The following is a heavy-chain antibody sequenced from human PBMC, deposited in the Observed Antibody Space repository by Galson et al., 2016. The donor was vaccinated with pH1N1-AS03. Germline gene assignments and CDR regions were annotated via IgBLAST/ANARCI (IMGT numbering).Heavy chain of an antibody. V-gene: IGHV1-18*04. CDR2: LCIYNGNS. CDR3: ARDQGSVRTTRAFDI. J-gene: IGHJ3*02. Sequence: SVKVSWTSFGCAFSSFAISGVWEAGGWGVVWLVWLCIYNGNSNYAQKLQGRLTMTTDTSTSTAYMELRSLRSDDTAVYYCARDQGSVRTTRAFDIWCKGT. CDR1: GCAFSSFA. D-gene: IGHD1-26*01.